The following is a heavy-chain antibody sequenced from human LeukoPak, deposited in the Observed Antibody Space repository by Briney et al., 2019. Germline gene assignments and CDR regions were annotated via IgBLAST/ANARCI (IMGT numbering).Heavy chain of an antibody. CDR1: GFTFSSYS. V-gene: IGHV3-48*01. D-gene: IGHD6-13*01. J-gene: IGHJ3*02. CDR3: ARESYSSSWYGAPRCAFDI. Sequence: PGGSLRLSCAASGFTFSSYSMNWVRQAPGKGLEWVSYISSSSSTIYYADSVKGRFTISRDNAKNSLYLQMNSLRAEDTAVYYCARESYSSSWYGAPRCAFDIWGQGTMVTVSS. CDR2: ISSSSSTI.